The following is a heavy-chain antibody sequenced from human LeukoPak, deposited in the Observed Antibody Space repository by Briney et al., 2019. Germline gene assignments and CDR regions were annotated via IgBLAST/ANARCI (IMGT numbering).Heavy chain of an antibody. CDR1: GYTFTSYY. J-gene: IGHJ4*02. V-gene: IGHV1-46*03. CDR2: INPSGGST. CDR3: ARGRRPTAMASSQGY. Sequence: ASVKVSCKASGYTFTSYYMHWVRQAPGQGLEWMGIINPSGGSTSYAQKFQGRVTMTRDTSTSTVYMELSSLRSEDTAVYYCARGRRPTAMASSQGYWGQGTLVTVSS. D-gene: IGHD5-18*01.